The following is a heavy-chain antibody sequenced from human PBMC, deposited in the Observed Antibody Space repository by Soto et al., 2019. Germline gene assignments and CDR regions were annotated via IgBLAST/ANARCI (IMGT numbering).Heavy chain of an antibody. D-gene: IGHD5-18*01. CDR3: ARVLRGYSYAYSGFDP. J-gene: IGHJ5*02. V-gene: IGHV4-34*01. CDR1: GGSFSGYY. CDR2: INHSGST. Sequence: QVQLQQWGAGLLKPSETLSLTCAVYGGSFSGYYWSWIRQPPGKGLEWIGEINHSGSTNYNPSLKSRVTISVDTSKNQFSLKLSSVTAADTAVYYCARVLRGYSYAYSGFDPWGQGTLVTVSS.